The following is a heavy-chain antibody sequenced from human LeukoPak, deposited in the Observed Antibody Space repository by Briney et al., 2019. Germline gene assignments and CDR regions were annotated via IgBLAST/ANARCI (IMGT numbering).Heavy chain of an antibody. J-gene: IGHJ3*02. V-gene: IGHV3-23*01. D-gene: IGHD6-13*01. CDR3: AKDRLRRSSSWQAPRDAFDI. Sequence: GSPKLFLGTPGFNLKNHCHSRVPPGPGEGVEGVPAYNGKGGSTYYADSVKGRFTISRDNSKNTLYLQMNSLRAEDTAVYYCAKDRLRRSSSWQAPRDAFDIWGQGTMVTVSS. CDR2: YNGKGGST. CDR1: GFNLKNHC.